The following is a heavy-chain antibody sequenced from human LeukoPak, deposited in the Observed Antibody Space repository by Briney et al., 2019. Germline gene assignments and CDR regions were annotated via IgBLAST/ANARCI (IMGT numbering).Heavy chain of an antibody. CDR1: GGSITTGNYY. CDR2: IYTTGST. J-gene: IGHJ3*02. CDR3: ARAPTSSISSSSPFDI. D-gene: IGHD2-2*01. Sequence: KPSETLSLTCTVSGGSITTGNYYWIWIRQPAGKGLAWIGRIYTTGSTDYNPSLKSRVTMSVDTSKNQFSLKLTSVTVADTALYYCARAPTSSISSSSPFDIWGQGTMVTVSS. V-gene: IGHV4-61*02.